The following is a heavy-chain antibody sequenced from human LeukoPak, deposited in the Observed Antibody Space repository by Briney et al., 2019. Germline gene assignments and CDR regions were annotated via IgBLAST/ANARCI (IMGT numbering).Heavy chain of an antibody. V-gene: IGHV3-33*01. CDR2: IWYDGSNK. D-gene: IGHD6-19*01. CDR1: GFTFSSYG. J-gene: IGHJ4*02. CDR3: ARDGRIAVAGIDPPFDY. Sequence: GGSLRLSCAASGFTFSSYGMHWVRQAPGKGLEWGAVIWYDGSNKYYADSVKGRFTISRDNSKNTLYLQMNSLRAEDTAVYYCARDGRIAVAGIDPPFDYWGQGTLVTVSS.